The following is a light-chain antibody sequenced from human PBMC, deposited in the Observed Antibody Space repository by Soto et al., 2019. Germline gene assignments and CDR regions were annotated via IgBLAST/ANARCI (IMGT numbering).Light chain of an antibody. V-gene: IGLV1-40*01. CDR3: QSYDSSLSGVV. J-gene: IGLJ2*01. CDR2: GNF. CDR1: SSSIGAGYD. Sequence: QSVLTQPPSVSGAPGQRVTISCAGGSSSIGAGYDVHWYQQLPGTAPKLLIYGNFNRPSGVPDRFSGSESGTSASLAITGLQAGDEADYYCQSYDSSLSGVVFGGGTKLTVL.